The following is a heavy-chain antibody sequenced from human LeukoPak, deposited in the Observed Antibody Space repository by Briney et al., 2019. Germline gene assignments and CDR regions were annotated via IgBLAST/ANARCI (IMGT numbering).Heavy chain of an antibody. CDR2: IHYSGST. D-gene: IGHD2-2*01. V-gene: IGHV4-61*01. J-gene: IGHJ4*02. CDR3: ARDKGYCSSTSCYGLDY. CDR1: GGSVSSGSYY. Sequence: PSETLSLTCTVSGGSVSSGSYYWSWIRQPPGKGLEWIGYIHYSGSTNCNPSLESRVTISVDTSKNQFSLKLNSVTAADTAVYYCARDKGYCSSTSCYGLDYWGQGTLVTVSS.